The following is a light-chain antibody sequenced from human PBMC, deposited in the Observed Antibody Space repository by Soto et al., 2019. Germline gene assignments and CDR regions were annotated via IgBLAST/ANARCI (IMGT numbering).Light chain of an antibody. CDR3: QQYNNWPPFT. CDR1: QSVSSN. J-gene: IGKJ3*01. V-gene: IGKV3D-15*01. CDR2: GAS. Sequence: EIVMTQSPATLSVSPGERATLSCRASQSVSSNLAWYQQKPGQAPRLHIYGASTRATGIPARFSGSGSGTEFTPTISSLQSEDFAVYYCQQYNNWPPFTFGPGTKVDIK.